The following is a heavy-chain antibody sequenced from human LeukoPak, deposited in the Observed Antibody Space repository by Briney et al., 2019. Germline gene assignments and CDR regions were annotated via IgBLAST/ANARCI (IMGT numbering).Heavy chain of an antibody. D-gene: IGHD6-13*01. CDR1: GGTFSSYA. Sequence: GASVKVSCKASGGTFSSYAISWVRQATGQGLEWMGWMNPNSGNTGYAQKLQGRVTMTTDTSTSTAYMELRSLRSDDTAVYYCARGSGIHDYWGQGTLVTVSS. CDR3: ARGSGIHDY. J-gene: IGHJ4*02. CDR2: MNPNSGNT. V-gene: IGHV1-8*02.